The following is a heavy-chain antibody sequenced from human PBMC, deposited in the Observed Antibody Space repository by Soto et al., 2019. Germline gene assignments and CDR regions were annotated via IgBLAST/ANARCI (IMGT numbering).Heavy chain of an antibody. V-gene: IGHV3-48*03. CDR2: SSSSGSTI. CDR1: GFTFSIYE. J-gene: IGHJ4*02. CDR3: ARASAYTLDY. D-gene: IGHD4-4*01. Sequence: GSLRLSCAASGFTFSIYEMNWVRQAPGKGLEWVSYSSSSGSTIFYADSVKGRFTISRDNAKNSLYLQMNSLRGEDTALYYCARASAYTLDYWGQGTLVTVSS.